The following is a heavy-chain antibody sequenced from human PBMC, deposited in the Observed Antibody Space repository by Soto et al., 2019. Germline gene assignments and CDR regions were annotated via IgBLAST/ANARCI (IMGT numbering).Heavy chain of an antibody. Sequence: GASVKVSRKASGYTFTSYGISWVRQAPGQGLEWMGWISAYNGNTDYAQKLQGRVTMTTDTSTSTAYMELRSLRSDDTAVYYCARTERYCSSTSCYAMDVWGKGTTVTVSS. CDR3: ARTERYCSSTSCYAMDV. V-gene: IGHV1-18*01. CDR2: ISAYNGNT. J-gene: IGHJ6*03. D-gene: IGHD2-2*01. CDR1: GYTFTSYG.